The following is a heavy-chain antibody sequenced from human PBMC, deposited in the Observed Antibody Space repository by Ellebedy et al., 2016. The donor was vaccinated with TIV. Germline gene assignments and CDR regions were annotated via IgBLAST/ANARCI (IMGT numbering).Heavy chain of an antibody. J-gene: IGHJ4*02. CDR3: ATIHLGYCSSTSCYTASYFDY. CDR2: ISGSGGST. CDR1: GFTFSSFA. V-gene: IGHV3-23*01. Sequence: GESLKISXAASGFTFSSFAMSWVRQAPGKGLEWVSAISGSGGSTYYADSVKGRFTISRDNSKNTLYLQMNSLRAEDTAVYYCATIHLGYCSSTSCYTASYFDYWGQGTLVTVSS. D-gene: IGHD2-2*02.